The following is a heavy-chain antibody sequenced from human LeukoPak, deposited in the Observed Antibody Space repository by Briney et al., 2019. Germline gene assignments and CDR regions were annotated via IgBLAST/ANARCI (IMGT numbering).Heavy chain of an antibody. CDR2: ISSSSSTI. CDR1: GFTFSSYE. V-gene: IGHV3-48*03. D-gene: IGHD1-26*01. J-gene: IGHJ4*02. Sequence: PGGSLRLSCAASGFTFSSYEMNWVRQAPGKGLEWVSYISSSSSTIYYADSVKGRFTISRDNAKNSLYLQMSSLRAEDTAVYYCAREGWEDPFDYWGQGTLVTVSS. CDR3: AREGWEDPFDY.